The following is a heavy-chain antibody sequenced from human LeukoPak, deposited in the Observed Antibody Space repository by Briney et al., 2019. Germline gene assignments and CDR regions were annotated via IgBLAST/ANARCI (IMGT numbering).Heavy chain of an antibody. Sequence: SETLSLTCTVSGGSISSYYWSWIRQPPGKGLEWIGYIYYSGSTNYNPSLKSRVTMSVDTSKNQFSLKLSSVTAADTAVYYCVRGGSANYYYGMDVWGQGTTVTVFS. J-gene: IGHJ6*02. CDR2: IYYSGST. V-gene: IGHV4-59*01. D-gene: IGHD2-15*01. CDR1: GGSISSYY. CDR3: VRGGSANYYYGMDV.